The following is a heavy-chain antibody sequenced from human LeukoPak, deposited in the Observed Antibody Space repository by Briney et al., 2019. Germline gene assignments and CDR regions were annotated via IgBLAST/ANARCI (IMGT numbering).Heavy chain of an antibody. D-gene: IGHD2-2*01. CDR3: ARAPITSPFYFDY. CDR1: GFAFDEHG. V-gene: IGHV3-20*04. CDR2: INWSGGST. J-gene: IGHJ4*02. Sequence: PGGSLRLSCTASGFAFDEHGMSWVCQVPGKGLEWVSGINWSGGSTGYADPLRGRFTISRDNAKNSLYLQMDSLRAEDTALYYCARAPITSPFYFDYWGQGTLVTVSS.